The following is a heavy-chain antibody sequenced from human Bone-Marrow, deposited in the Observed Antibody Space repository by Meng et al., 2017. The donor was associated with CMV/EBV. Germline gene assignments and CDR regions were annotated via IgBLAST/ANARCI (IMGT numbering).Heavy chain of an antibody. Sequence: GESLKISCADSRFTFSSYWMSWVRQAPGKGLEWVANIKQDGSEKYYVDSVKGRFTISRDNAKNSLYLQMNSLRAEDTAVYYCARESNRHGDYPDTFDIWGQGTMVTVSS. CDR2: IKQDGSEK. CDR1: RFTFSSYW. V-gene: IGHV3-7*01. D-gene: IGHD4-17*01. J-gene: IGHJ3*02. CDR3: ARESNRHGDYPDTFDI.